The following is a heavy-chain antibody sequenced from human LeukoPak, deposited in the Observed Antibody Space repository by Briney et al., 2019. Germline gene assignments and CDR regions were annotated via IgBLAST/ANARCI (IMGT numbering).Heavy chain of an antibody. J-gene: IGHJ4*02. CDR2: ISGSATNT. CDR3: ANSGLNRFEY. V-gene: IGHV3-23*01. CDR1: GFTFSIYA. Sequence: GGSLRLSCAASGFTFSIYAMNWVRQAPGKGLEWVSTISGSATNTYYADSVKGRFSISRDNSKNTLYLQVNSLRADDTAVYYCANSGLNRFEYWGQGALVTVSS. D-gene: IGHD2-15*01.